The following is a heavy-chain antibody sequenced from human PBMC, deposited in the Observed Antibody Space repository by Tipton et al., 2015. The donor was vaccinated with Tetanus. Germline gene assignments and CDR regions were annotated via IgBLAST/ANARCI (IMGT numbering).Heavy chain of an antibody. CDR1: GYTFTSYY. CDR3: ARDGTPYYYDSSGQLGTFYY. Sequence: QLVQSGAEVKKPGASVKVSCKASGYTFTSYYMHWVRQAPGQGLEWMGIINPSGGSTSYAQKFQGRVTMTRDTSTSTVYMELSSLRSEDTAVYYCARDGTPYYYDSSGQLGTFYYWGQGTLVTVSS. D-gene: IGHD3-22*01. J-gene: IGHJ4*02. CDR2: INPSGGST. V-gene: IGHV1-46*01.